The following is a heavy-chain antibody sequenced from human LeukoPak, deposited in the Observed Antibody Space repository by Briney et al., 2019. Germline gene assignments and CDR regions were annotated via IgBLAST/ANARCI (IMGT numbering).Heavy chain of an antibody. CDR2: ISGSGGST. V-gene: IGHV3-23*01. D-gene: IGHD3-22*01. J-gene: IGHJ5*02. CDR1: GFTFSSYS. CDR3: AKERYYYDSSGEFDP. Sequence: GGSPRLSCAASGFTFSSYSMNWVRQAPGKGLEWVSAISGSGGSTYYADSVKGRFTISGDNSKNTLYLQMNSLRAEDTAVYYCAKERYYYDSSGEFDPWGQGTLVTVSS.